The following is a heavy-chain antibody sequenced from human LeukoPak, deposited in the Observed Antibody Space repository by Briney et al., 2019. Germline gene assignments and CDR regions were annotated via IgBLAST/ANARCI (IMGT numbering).Heavy chain of an antibody. CDR3: ARDLAVGVGFDAFDI. Sequence: PGGSLRLSCAASGFTFSNYSMNWVRQAPGKGLEWVSSISSSSSYIYYADSVKGRFTISRDNAKNSLYLQMNSLRAEDTAVYYCARDLAVGVGFDAFDIWGQGTMVTVSS. J-gene: IGHJ3*02. D-gene: IGHD2-15*01. CDR2: ISSSSSYI. CDR1: GFTFSNYS. V-gene: IGHV3-21*01.